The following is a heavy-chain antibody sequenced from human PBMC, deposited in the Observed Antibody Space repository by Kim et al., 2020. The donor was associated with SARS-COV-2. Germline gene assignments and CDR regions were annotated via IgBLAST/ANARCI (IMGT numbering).Heavy chain of an antibody. CDR2: IYDSGST. D-gene: IGHD3-3*01. V-gene: IGHV4-39*01. CDR1: GGSISSSSYY. J-gene: IGHJ4*02. Sequence: SETLSLTCTVSGGSISSSSYYWGWIRQPPGKGLEWIGSIYDSGSTYYNPSLKSRVTISVDTSKNQFSLKLSSVTAADTAVYDCARLSGWVGSGYYDFWSGVALERRVFYDYWGQGTLVTVSS. CDR3: ARLSGWVGSGYYDFWSGVALERRVFYDY.